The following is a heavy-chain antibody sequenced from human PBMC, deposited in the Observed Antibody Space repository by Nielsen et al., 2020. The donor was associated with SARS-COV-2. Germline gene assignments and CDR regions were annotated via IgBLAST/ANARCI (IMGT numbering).Heavy chain of an antibody. D-gene: IGHD3-10*01. J-gene: IGHJ6*03. V-gene: IGHV4-34*01. Sequence: SETLSLTCGVSGGSFRGYFWTWVRQPPGKRLEWIAEINHGGITNYNPSLERRVTISIDSSTNQFSLRLTSVTAADTGVYFCARVGLYYPLYYMDVWDTGTTVTIS. CDR1: GGSFRGYF. CDR2: INHGGIT. CDR3: ARVGLYYPLYYMDV.